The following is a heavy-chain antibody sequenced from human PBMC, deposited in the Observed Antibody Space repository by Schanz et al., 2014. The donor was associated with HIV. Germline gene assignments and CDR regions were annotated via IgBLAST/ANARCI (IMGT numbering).Heavy chain of an antibody. CDR1: GYSISRGGYY. CDR2: IYHSGST. CDR3: ARVPPSDSSGYYPFDY. D-gene: IGHD3-22*01. Sequence: QVQLQESGPGLVKPSQTLSLTCSVSGYSISRGGYYWSWIRQHPGKGLEWIGYIYHSGSTYYNPSLKTRVTISVDTSKNQFSLKLSSVTAADTAVYYCARVPPSDSSGYYPFDYWGQGTLVTVSS. V-gene: IGHV4-31*02. J-gene: IGHJ4*02.